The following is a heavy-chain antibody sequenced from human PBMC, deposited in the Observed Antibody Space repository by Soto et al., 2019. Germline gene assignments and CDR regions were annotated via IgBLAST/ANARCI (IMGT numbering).Heavy chain of an antibody. D-gene: IGHD6-6*01. CDR1: GFTFSSYA. CDR3: AKPALTQLVTARIHFDY. Sequence: EVQLLESGGGLVQPGGSLRLSCAASGFTFSSYAMNWLRQAPGKGLEWVSALSASGGSTYYADSVKGRFTISRDNSKNTLYLQMNSLRAEDTAVYYCAKPALTQLVTARIHFDYWGLGTLVTVSS. CDR2: LSASGGST. V-gene: IGHV3-23*01. J-gene: IGHJ4*02.